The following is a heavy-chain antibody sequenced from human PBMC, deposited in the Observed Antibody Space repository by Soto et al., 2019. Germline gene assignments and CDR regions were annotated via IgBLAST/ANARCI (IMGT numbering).Heavy chain of an antibody. D-gene: IGHD6-13*01. V-gene: IGHV1-2*04. J-gene: IGHJ5*02. CDR2: INPNSGGT. Sequence: RASVKVSCKASGYTFTGYYMHWVRQAPGQGLEWMGWINPNSGGTNYAQKFQGWVTMTRDTSISTAYMELSRLRSDDTAVYYCAREGAVAAAGTYNWFDPWGQGTLVTVSS. CDR3: AREGAVAAAGTYNWFDP. CDR1: GYTFTGYY.